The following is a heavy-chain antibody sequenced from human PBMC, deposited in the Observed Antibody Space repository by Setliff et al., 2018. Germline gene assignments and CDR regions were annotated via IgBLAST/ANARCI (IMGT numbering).Heavy chain of an antibody. Sequence: SVKVSCKASGYTFINYDINWVRQAPGQGLEWMGGTIPMFGSTSYAQKFQGRVTIITDESTSTAYMELSSLRSEDTAVYYCARGSVEYSRGWYYFDYWAQGTLVTVSS. D-gene: IGHD6-19*01. J-gene: IGHJ4*02. CDR3: ARGSVEYSRGWYYFDY. V-gene: IGHV1-69*05. CDR1: GYTFINYD. CDR2: TIPMFGST.